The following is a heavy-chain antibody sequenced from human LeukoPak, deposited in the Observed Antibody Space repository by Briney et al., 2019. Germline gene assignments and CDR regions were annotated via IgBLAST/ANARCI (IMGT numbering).Heavy chain of an antibody. CDR3: ARDRYYYGSGNYRLFDY. D-gene: IGHD3-10*01. J-gene: IGHJ4*02. CDR1: GYSITSGHY. Sequence: SETLSLTCNVSGYSITSGHYWGWIRQPAGKGLEWIGRIHNSGSTNCNPSLKSRVTMSVDTSKNQFSLKLSSVTAADTAVYYCARDRYYYGSGNYRLFDYWGQGTLVTVSS. V-gene: IGHV4-4*07. CDR2: IHNSGST.